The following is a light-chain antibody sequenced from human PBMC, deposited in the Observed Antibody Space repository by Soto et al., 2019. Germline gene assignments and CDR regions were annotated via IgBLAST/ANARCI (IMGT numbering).Light chain of an antibody. Sequence: QSVLTQPPSVSEAPRQRVTISCSGTSSSIGAGYEVHWYHQLPGTAPKLVVSGNGNRPSGVPDRLSASKSGTSASLAITGLQAEDEGHYYCQSYDKRLTAYVFGTGTKVTVL. CDR1: SSSIGAGYE. CDR3: QSYDKRLTAYV. CDR2: GNG. J-gene: IGLJ1*01. V-gene: IGLV1-40*01.